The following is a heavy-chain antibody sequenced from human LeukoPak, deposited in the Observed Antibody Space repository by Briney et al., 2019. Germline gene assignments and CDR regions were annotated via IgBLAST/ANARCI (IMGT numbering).Heavy chain of an antibody. D-gene: IGHD2-2*01. CDR2: INTNTGNP. J-gene: IGHJ4*02. Sequence: GASVKVSCKASGYTFTSYAMNWVRQAPGQGLDWMGWINTNTGNPTYAQGFTGRFVFSLDTSVSTAYLQISSLKAEDTAVYYCARGYCSSTSCYGGSYWGQGTLVTVSS. CDR1: GYTFTSYA. CDR3: ARGYCSSTSCYGGSY. V-gene: IGHV7-4-1*02.